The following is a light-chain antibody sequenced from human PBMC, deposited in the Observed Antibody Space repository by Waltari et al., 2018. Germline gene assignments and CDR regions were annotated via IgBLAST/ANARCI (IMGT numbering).Light chain of an antibody. J-gene: IGKJ2*01. V-gene: IGKV4-1*01. Sequence: DIVMTQSPDSLTVSLGERATINCKSSQNILYSSNNKNYLAWYQQKPGQPPKLLIYWAATRESGVPDRFSGSGSGTDFTLTISSLQAEDVAVYYCHQYYSAPFAFGQGTKLEIK. CDR1: QNILYSSNNKNY. CDR2: WAA. CDR3: HQYYSAPFA.